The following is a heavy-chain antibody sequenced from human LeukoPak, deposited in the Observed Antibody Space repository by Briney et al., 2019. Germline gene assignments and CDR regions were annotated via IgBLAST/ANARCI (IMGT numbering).Heavy chain of an antibody. V-gene: IGHV3-21*01. Sequence: GGSLRLSCAASGFTFSSYSMNWVRQAPGKGLEWVSSISSSSSYIYYADSVKGRFTISRDNAKNSLFLQMNSLRAEDTAVYYCARGWDGYLDYWGQGTLVTVSS. CDR3: ARGWDGYLDY. J-gene: IGHJ4*02. D-gene: IGHD5-24*01. CDR1: GFTFSSYS. CDR2: ISSSSSYI.